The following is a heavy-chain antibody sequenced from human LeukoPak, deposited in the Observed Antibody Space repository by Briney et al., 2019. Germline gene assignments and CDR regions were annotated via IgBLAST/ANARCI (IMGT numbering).Heavy chain of an antibody. Sequence: PSETLSLTCTVSGGSISSGSYYWGWIRQSPGKGLEWIGSIYSSGSTYYNPSLESRVTISLDTSKNQFSLKLSSMTAADTAVYYCAIGYINTWYSAYWGQGTLVTVSS. D-gene: IGHD6-13*01. CDR2: IYSSGST. CDR1: GGSISSGSYY. V-gene: IGHV4-39*07. CDR3: AIGYINTWYSAY. J-gene: IGHJ4*02.